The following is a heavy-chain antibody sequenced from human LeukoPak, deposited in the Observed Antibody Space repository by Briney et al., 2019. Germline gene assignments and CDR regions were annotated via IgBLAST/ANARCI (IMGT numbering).Heavy chain of an antibody. CDR3: ARDQLPPPGGAYYDILAYYYYGMDV. CDR1: GFTFSSYW. J-gene: IGHJ6*02. D-gene: IGHD3-9*01. V-gene: IGHV3-7*01. Sequence: GGSLRLSCAASGFTFSSYWMSWVRQAPGKGLEWVANIKQDGSEKYYVDSVKGRFTISRDNAKNSLYLQMNSLRAEDTAVYYCARDQLPPPGGAYYDILAYYYYGMDVWGQGTTVTVSS. CDR2: IKQDGSEK.